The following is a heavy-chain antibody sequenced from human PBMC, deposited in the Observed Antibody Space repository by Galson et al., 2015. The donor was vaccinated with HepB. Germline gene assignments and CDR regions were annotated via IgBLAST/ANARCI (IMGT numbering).Heavy chain of an antibody. Sequence: SVKVSCKASGYIFTTYDINWVRQATGQGLEWLGWMDPNNGKTGIAQKFQGRLTMTRNTAIGTAYMELSSLRSEDTAVYYCARSGGPDYSEFGVAIRFWGLGTPVTVSS. D-gene: IGHD3-22*01. CDR1: GYIFTTYD. CDR3: ARSGGPDYSEFGVAIRF. CDR2: MDPNNGKT. J-gene: IGHJ4*02. V-gene: IGHV1-8*01.